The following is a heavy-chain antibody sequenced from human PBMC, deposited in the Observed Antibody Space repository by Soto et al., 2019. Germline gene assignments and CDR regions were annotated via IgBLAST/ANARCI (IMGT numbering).Heavy chain of an antibody. J-gene: IGHJ3*02. V-gene: IGHV1-69*02. CDR1: GGTFSSYT. Sequence: QVQLVQSGAEVKKPGSSVKVSCKSSGGTFSSYTISWVRQAPGHGREWMGRIIPILGIANYAQEFQGRVTITADKSTSTADMELSSLRSEDTAVYYCARGTWTDDAFDIWGQGTIVTVSS. CDR3: ARGTWTDDAFDI. D-gene: IGHD1-1*01. CDR2: IIPILGIA.